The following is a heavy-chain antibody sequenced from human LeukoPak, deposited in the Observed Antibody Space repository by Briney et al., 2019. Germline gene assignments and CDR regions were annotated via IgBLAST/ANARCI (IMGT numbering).Heavy chain of an antibody. D-gene: IGHD3-10*01. Sequence: SETLSLTCSVSGGSISRSSYYWGWIRQPPGKGLEWIGSIYYSGSTYYNPSLKSRVTRSVDTSKNQFSLKLSSVTAADTAVYYCARGRRDVLLWFGELFNFDYWGQGTLVTVSS. CDR1: GGSISRSSYY. CDR3: ARGRRDVLLWFGELFNFDY. J-gene: IGHJ4*02. CDR2: IYYSGST. V-gene: IGHV4-39*01.